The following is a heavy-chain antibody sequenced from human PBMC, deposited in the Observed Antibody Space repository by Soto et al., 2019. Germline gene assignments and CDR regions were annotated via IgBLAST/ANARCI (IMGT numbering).Heavy chain of an antibody. Sequence: GGSLRLSCAASGFTFSNAWMSWVRQAPGKGLEWVGRIKSKTDGGTTDYAAPVKGRFTISRDDSKNTLYLQMNSLKTEDTAVYYCTSKYHVDIVATLVGAFDIWGQGTMVTVSS. CDR2: IKSKTDGGTT. J-gene: IGHJ3*02. V-gene: IGHV3-15*01. D-gene: IGHD5-12*01. CDR3: TSKYHVDIVATLVGAFDI. CDR1: GFTFSNAW.